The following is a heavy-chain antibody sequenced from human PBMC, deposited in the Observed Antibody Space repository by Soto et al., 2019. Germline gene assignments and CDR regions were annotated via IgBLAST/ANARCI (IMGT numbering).Heavy chain of an antibody. CDR3: ARPELVVVITSDWYFDL. CDR2: IKQDGSEK. V-gene: IGHV3-7*01. CDR1: GFTFSGYW. J-gene: IGHJ2*01. D-gene: IGHD3-22*01. Sequence: ELKLVESGGGLVQPGGSLRLSCAASGFTFSGYWMSWVRQAPGKGLEWVANIKQDGSEKYYVDSVKGRFTISRDNAKNSLYLQMNSLRAEDTAVYYCARPELVVVITSDWYFDLWGRGTLVTVSS.